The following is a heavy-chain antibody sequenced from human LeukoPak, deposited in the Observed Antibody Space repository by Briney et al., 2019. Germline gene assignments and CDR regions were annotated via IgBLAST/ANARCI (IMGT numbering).Heavy chain of an antibody. CDR2: VRYDGSNK. Sequence: GGSLRLSCAASGFTFSSYGMHWVRQAPGKGLEWVAFVRYDGSNKYYADSVKSRFTISRDNSKNTLYLQMNSLRAEETAVYYCAKGSHFRAAALRFDYWGQGTLVTVSS. CDR1: GFTFSSYG. J-gene: IGHJ4*02. D-gene: IGHD2-15*01. V-gene: IGHV3-30*02. CDR3: AKGSHFRAAALRFDY.